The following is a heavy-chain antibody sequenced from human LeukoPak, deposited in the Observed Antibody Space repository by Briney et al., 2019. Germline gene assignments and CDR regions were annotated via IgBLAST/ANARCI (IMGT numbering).Heavy chain of an antibody. CDR1: GFSFSIYF. CDR2: ISRTSEYI. D-gene: IGHD3-16*01. V-gene: IGHV3-21*01. CDR3: SGGGDFDY. Sequence: GSLRLSCAASGFSFSIYFMNWVRQAPGKGLECVSSISRTSEYIHYADSVRGRFAISRDNAKNSVYLQMNSLRAEDTAVYFCSGGGDFDYWGQGILVTVSA. J-gene: IGHJ4*02.